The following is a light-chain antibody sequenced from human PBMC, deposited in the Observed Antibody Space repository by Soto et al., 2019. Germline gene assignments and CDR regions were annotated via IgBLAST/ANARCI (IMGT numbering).Light chain of an antibody. CDR1: QDISNY. J-gene: IGKJ4*01. V-gene: IGKV1-33*01. CDR2: DTS. Sequence: DIQMTQSPSSLSASVGDRVTITCQASQDISNYLNWYQQKPGQAPKLLIYDTSSLQTGVPSRSSGSGSGTDFTLTISSLQPDDVATYYCQKYDNAPLTFGGGTKVDIK. CDR3: QKYDNAPLT.